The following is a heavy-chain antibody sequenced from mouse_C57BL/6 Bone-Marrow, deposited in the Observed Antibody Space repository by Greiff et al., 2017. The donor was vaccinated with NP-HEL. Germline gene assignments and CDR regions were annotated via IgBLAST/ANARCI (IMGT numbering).Heavy chain of an antibody. D-gene: IGHD1-1*01. CDR1: GYTFTSYW. V-gene: IGHV1-53*01. CDR3: ARFYYGSSYPYWYFDV. Sequence: VQLQQPGTELVKPGASVKLSCKASGYTFTSYWMHWVKQRPGQGLEWIGNINPSNGGTNYNEKFKSKATLTVDKSSSTAYMQLSSLTSEDSAVYYCARFYYGSSYPYWYFDVWGTGTTVTVSS. J-gene: IGHJ1*03. CDR2: INPSNGGT.